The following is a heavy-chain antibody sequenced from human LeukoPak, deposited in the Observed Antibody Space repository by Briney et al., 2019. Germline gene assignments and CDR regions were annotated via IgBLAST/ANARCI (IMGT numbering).Heavy chain of an antibody. CDR2: ISPTGDII. CDR3: AREHWAAPDH. Sequence: GGSLRLSCAASGFTFGVYYMTWVHQAPGRGLEPLSFISPTGDIIKYVDSVKGRFTISRDNAKSSMYLEMNSLRAEDTAVYYCAREHWAAPDHWGQGTLVTVSP. V-gene: IGHV3-11*01. CDR1: GFTFGVYY. D-gene: IGHD3-16*01. J-gene: IGHJ4*02.